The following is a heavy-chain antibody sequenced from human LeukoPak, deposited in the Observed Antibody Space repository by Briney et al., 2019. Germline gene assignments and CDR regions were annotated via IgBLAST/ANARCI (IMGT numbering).Heavy chain of an antibody. V-gene: IGHV3-23*01. Sequence: GGSLRLSCAASGFTFSSYAMSWVRQAPGKGLEWVSAISGSGGSTYYADSVKGRFTISRDNSKNTLYLQMNSLRAEDTAVYYCTRKRGSGYYLTDAFDIWGQGTMVTVSS. D-gene: IGHD3-3*01. J-gene: IGHJ3*02. CDR2: ISGSGGST. CDR3: TRKRGSGYYLTDAFDI. CDR1: GFTFSSYA.